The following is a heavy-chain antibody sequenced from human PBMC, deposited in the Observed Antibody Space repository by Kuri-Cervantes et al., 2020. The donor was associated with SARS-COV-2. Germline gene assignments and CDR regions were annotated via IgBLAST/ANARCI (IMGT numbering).Heavy chain of an antibody. CDR3: AGGAPIVVVPAAKGGDAFDI. CDR1: GYTFTSYY. D-gene: IGHD2-2*01. CDR2: INPSGGST. Sequence: ASVKVSCKASGYTFTSYYMHWVRQAPGQGLEWMGIINPSGGSTSYAQKFQGRVTMTRDTSTSTVYMELSSLRSEDTAAYYCAGGAPIVVVPAAKGGDAFDIWGQGTMVTVSS. V-gene: IGHV1-46*01. J-gene: IGHJ3*02.